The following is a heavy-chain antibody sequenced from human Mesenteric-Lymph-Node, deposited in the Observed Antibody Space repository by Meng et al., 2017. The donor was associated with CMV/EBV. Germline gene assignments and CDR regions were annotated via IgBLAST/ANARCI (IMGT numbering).Heavy chain of an antibody. CDR1: GFTFSSYE. Sequence: GGSLRLSCAASGFTFSSYEMNWVRQAPGKGLEWVSYISSSGSTIYYADSVKGRFTISRDNAKNSLYLQMNSLRAEDTAVYYCARMGREPAATRERPPGDFDYWGQGTLVTVSS. J-gene: IGHJ4*02. CDR2: ISSSGSTI. V-gene: IGHV3-48*03. D-gene: IGHD2-2*01. CDR3: ARMGREPAATRERPPGDFDY.